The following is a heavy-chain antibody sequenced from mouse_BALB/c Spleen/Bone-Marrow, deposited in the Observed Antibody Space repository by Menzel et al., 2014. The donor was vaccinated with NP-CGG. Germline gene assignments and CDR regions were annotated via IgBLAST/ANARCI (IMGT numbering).Heavy chain of an antibody. V-gene: IGHV1-18*01. CDR1: GYTFTGYN. CDR3: ARRGWEIDY. J-gene: IGHJ4*01. CDR2: INPNNGGT. D-gene: IGHD2-3*01. Sequence: EVKLLESGPELVTPGASVEIPCEASGYTFTGYNIYWVKQRPGKSLEWIGDINPNNGGTIYNQNFEGKATLTVDKSSSTSYVEHRNLTSEESAVYYCARRGWEIDYWGQGTPVTVSA.